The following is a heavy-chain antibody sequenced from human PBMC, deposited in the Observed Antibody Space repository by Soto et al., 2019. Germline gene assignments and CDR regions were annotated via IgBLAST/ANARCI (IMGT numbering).Heavy chain of an antibody. V-gene: IGHV3-23*01. CDR1: GFTFSSYA. Sequence: GGSLRLSCAASGFTFSSYAMSWVRQAPGKGLEWVSAISGSGGSTYYADSVKGRFTISRDNSKNTLYLQMNSLRAEDTAVYYCAKLPALFDVVVPAATDYWGQGTLVTVSS. CDR3: AKLPALFDVVVPAATDY. J-gene: IGHJ4*02. CDR2: ISGSGGST. D-gene: IGHD2-2*01.